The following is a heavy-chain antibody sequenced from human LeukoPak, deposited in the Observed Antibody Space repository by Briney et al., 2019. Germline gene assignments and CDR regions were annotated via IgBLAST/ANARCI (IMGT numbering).Heavy chain of an antibody. CDR1: GGSFSGYY. Sequence: SETLSLTCAVYGGSFSGYYWSWIRQPPGKGLEWIGEINHSGSTNYNPSLKSRVTISVDTSKNQFSLNVTSVTAADTAVYYCSRSELGGVYFQQWGQGTLVTVSS. CDR2: INHSGST. D-gene: IGHD3-16*01. V-gene: IGHV4-34*01. CDR3: SRSELGGVYFQQ. J-gene: IGHJ1*01.